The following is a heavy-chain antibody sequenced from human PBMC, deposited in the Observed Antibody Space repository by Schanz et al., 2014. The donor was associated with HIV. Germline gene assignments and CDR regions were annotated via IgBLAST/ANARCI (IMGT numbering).Heavy chain of an antibody. D-gene: IGHD6-19*01. CDR2: ITPIFDTA. CDR3: ARDLSSVGSGWYGKWFDP. V-gene: IGHV1-69*01. Sequence: QVQLVQSGAEVKKPGSSVKVSCKASGGTFNSYAISWVRQAPGQGLEWMGGITPIFDTANYAQKFQGRVTITADESTSTAYMELSSLRSEDTAVYYCARDLSSVGSGWYGKWFDPWGQGTLVTVSS. CDR1: GGTFNSYA. J-gene: IGHJ5*02.